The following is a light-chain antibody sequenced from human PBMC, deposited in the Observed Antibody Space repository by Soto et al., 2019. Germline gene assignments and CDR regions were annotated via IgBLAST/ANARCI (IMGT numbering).Light chain of an antibody. J-gene: IGLJ2*01. CDR3: PSFAGSAAVYVI. V-gene: IGLV2-23*02. CDR2: EAT. Sequence: QSALTQPASVSGSPGQSISISCTGTTSTVATYDLVSWYQQHPGKAPRLLIYEATKRHSGTSNRFSGSKSGNTASLTISGPRSEDGADYYSPSFAGSAAVYVILGGGTKLPVL. CDR1: TSTVATYDL.